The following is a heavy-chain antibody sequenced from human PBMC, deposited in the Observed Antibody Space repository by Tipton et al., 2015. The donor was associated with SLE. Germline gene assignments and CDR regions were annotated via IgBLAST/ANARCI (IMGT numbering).Heavy chain of an antibody. D-gene: IGHD2-15*01. CDR3: TRGPYCSVDSCYRGMDV. V-gene: IGHV4-38-2*01. CDR2: LYATGGS. Sequence: TLSLTCAVSGYSISSGHYWGWIRQPPGKGLEWIGSLYATGGSDYNPSLKSRVTISLDTSKNQFSLNLRSVTAADTAVYYCTRGPYCSVDSCYRGMDVWGQGTTVTVSS. J-gene: IGHJ6*02. CDR1: GYSISSGHY.